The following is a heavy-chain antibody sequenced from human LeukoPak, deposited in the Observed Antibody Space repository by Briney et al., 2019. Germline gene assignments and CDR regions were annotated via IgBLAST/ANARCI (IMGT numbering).Heavy chain of an antibody. Sequence: ASVKVSCKASGYTFTSYYMHWVRQAPGQGLEWMGIINPSGGSTSYAQKFQGRVTMTRDTSTSTVYMELSSLRSEDTAVYYCARADCSGGSCYSTFDYWGQGTLVTASS. CDR2: INPSGGST. V-gene: IGHV1-46*01. CDR1: GYTFTSYY. CDR3: ARADCSGGSCYSTFDY. D-gene: IGHD2-15*01. J-gene: IGHJ4*02.